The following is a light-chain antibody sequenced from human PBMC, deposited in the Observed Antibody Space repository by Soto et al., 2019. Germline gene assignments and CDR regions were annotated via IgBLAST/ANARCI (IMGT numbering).Light chain of an antibody. Sequence: TQSPTTLYESPGERATLSCRASRSVSTNLAWYQHKLGQPPRLLIYGASTRVTGIPARFSGSGSGTDFSLSISYLKPEDFGRYYCQQYDKSLPPVTFGGGTKVEI. V-gene: IGKV3-15*01. J-gene: IGKJ4*01. CDR1: RSVSTN. CDR3: QQYDKSLPPVT. CDR2: GAS.